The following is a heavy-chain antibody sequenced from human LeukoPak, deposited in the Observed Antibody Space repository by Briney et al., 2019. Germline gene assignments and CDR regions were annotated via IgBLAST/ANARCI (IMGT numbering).Heavy chain of an antibody. Sequence: GGSLRLSCAASGFTFSSYAMHWVRQAPGKGLEWVAVISYDGSNKYYADSVKGRFTISRDNSKNTLYLQMNSLRAEDTAVYYCAKVPRGYSYEGYFDYWGQGTLVTVSS. CDR2: ISYDGSNK. V-gene: IGHV3-30*04. J-gene: IGHJ4*02. CDR3: AKVPRGYSYEGYFDY. CDR1: GFTFSSYA. D-gene: IGHD5-18*01.